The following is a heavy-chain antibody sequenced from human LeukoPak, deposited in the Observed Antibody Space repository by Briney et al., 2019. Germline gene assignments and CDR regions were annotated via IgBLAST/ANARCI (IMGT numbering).Heavy chain of an antibody. Sequence: SVKVSCKASGGSFNSYAINWVRQAPGQGLEWMGGIIPIFGTANYAQKFQGRVTITADKSTSTAYMELSSLRSEDTAVYYCARAIQLWLVDAFDIWGQGTMVTVSS. CDR1: GGSFNSYA. J-gene: IGHJ3*02. CDR2: IIPIFGTA. CDR3: ARAIQLWLVDAFDI. D-gene: IGHD5-18*01. V-gene: IGHV1-69*06.